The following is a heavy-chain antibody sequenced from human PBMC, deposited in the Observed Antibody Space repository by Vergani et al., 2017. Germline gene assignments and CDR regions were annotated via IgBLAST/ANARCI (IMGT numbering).Heavy chain of an antibody. J-gene: IGHJ3*02. CDR3: AKFDCSSTSCYYYDAFDI. V-gene: IGHV3-11*01. D-gene: IGHD2-2*01. CDR1: GFTFSDYY. Sequence: QVQLVESGGGLVKPGGSLRLSCAASGFTFSDYYMSWIRQAPGKGLEWVSYISSSGSTIYYADSVKGRFTISRDNSRNTLYLQMNSLRAEDTAVYYCAKFDCSSTSCYYYDAFDIWGQGTMVTVSS. CDR2: ISSSGSTI.